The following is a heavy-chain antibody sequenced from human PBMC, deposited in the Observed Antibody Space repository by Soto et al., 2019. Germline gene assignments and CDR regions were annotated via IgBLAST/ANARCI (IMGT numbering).Heavy chain of an antibody. J-gene: IGHJ6*02. Sequence: VHLLESGGHLVQPGGSLRLSCAASGFTFSSYAMSWVRQAPGKGLEWVSSVSAGGDMTYYSDSVKGRFTISRYNSNNALFLEMNSLRIEDTALYYCARGDRGGSGSPASYYYSGLDVWGQGATVTVS. V-gene: IGHV3-23*01. D-gene: IGHD3-10*01. CDR1: GFTFSSYA. CDR3: ARGDRGGSGSPASYYYSGLDV. CDR2: VSAGGDMT.